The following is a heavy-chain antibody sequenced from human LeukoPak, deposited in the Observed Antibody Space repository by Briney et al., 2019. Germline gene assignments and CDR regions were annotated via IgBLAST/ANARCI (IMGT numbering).Heavy chain of an antibody. Sequence: PGGSLRLSCAASGFTVSSNYMSWVRQAPGKGLEWASVIYSGGSTYYADSVKSRFTISRDNSKNTLFLQMNSLRGEDTAVYYCARARYSSGWYSYWGQGTLVTVSS. D-gene: IGHD6-19*01. J-gene: IGHJ4*02. CDR3: ARARYSSGWYSY. CDR1: GFTVSSNY. CDR2: IYSGGST. V-gene: IGHV3-53*01.